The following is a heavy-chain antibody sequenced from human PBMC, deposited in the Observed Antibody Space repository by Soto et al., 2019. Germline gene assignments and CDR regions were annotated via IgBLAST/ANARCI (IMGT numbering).Heavy chain of an antibody. D-gene: IGHD3-3*02. CDR3: ARCSEIGCVLGGGISN. J-gene: IGHJ4*02. CDR2: IDSRSSFT. CDR1: GFGVSIYS. V-gene: IGHV3-21*01. Sequence: EVQLVESGGGLVKPGGSLGLSCAASGFGVSIYSLMWVRQAPGKGLEWVSGIDSRSSFTFYADSVKGRFTISRDNAKNSLYLQMNSLGPEDTAVYYCARCSEIGCVLGGGISNWGQGTLVVVSS.